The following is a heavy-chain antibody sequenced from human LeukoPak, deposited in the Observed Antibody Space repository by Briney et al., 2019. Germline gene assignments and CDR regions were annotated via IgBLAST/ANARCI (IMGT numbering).Heavy chain of an antibody. D-gene: IGHD5-24*01. CDR1: GFTFSSYW. V-gene: IGHV3-7*01. CDR2: IKPDGSDE. Sequence: GGSLRLSCVGSGFTFSSYWVNWVRQSPGKGLEWVANIKPDGSDEYYVDSARGRFTVSRDNAKNSAFLQMNSLRAEDTAIYYCATISAQTFDIWGQGTLVSVSS. CDR3: ATISAQTFDI. J-gene: IGHJ3*02.